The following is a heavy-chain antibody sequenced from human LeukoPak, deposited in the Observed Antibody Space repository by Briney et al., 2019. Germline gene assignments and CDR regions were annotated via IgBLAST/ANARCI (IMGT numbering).Heavy chain of an antibody. V-gene: IGHV3-72*01. CDR3: TRVRHGDFFVY. Sequence: GGSLRLSCAACGFTFSDYYMVCVRQAPGKGLEWVGRVRNKPNTYTTDYAASVKGRFTISRDDSNNSMYLQMNSRKTECTVVYYCTRVRHGDFFVYCGHGTLVTVSS. CDR2: VRNKPNTYTT. D-gene: IGHD4-17*01. CDR1: GFTFSDYY. J-gene: IGHJ4*01.